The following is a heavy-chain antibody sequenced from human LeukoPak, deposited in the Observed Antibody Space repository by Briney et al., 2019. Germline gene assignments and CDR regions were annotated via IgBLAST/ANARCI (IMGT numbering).Heavy chain of an antibody. CDR3: AREPTGYCSSTSCSPSYGMDV. J-gene: IGHJ6*02. CDR1: GYSFTSYW. CDR2: IYPGDSDT. D-gene: IGHD2-2*01. V-gene: IGHV5-51*01. Sequence: GESLKIFCKGSGYSFTSYWIGWVRQMPGKGLEWMGLIYPGDSDTRYSPSFQGQVTISADKSISTAYLQWSSLKASDTAMYYCAREPTGYCSSTSCSPSYGMDVWGQGTTVTVSS.